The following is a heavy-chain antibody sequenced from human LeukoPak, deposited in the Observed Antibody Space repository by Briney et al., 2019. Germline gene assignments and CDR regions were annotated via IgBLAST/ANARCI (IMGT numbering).Heavy chain of an antibody. CDR1: GFTFSSYA. D-gene: IGHD3-10*01. J-gene: IGHJ4*02. Sequence: GGSLRLSCAASGFTFSSYAMSWVRQAPGKGLEWVSLINDSGGNTYYADSVKGRLTISRDNSKNTLFLQMSSLRAEDTAVYYCAKISAGIRGGYFDYWGQGTLVTVSS. CDR3: AKISAGIRGGYFDY. CDR2: INDSGGNT. V-gene: IGHV3-23*01.